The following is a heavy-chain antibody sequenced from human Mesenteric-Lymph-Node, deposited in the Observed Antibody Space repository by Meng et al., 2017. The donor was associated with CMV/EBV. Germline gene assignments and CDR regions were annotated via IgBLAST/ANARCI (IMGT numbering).Heavy chain of an antibody. CDR2: IYHSGST. Sequence: SETLSLTCTVSGYSISSGYYWGWIRQPPGKGLEWIGSIYHSGSTYYNPSLKSRVTISVNTSKSQFSLKLSSVTAADTAVYYCASDGSQYYYDSSGYFMGGYWGQGTLVTVSS. D-gene: IGHD3-22*01. V-gene: IGHV4-38-2*02. CDR3: ASDGSQYYYDSSGYFMGGY. J-gene: IGHJ4*02. CDR1: GYSISSGYY.